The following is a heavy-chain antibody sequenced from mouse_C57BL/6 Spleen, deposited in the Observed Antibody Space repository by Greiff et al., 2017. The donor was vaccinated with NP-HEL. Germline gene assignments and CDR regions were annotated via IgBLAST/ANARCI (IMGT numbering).Heavy chain of an antibody. CDR3: ARLVPSFAY. CDR1: GYAFSSSW. CDR2: IYPGDGDT. Sequence: VQRVESGPELVKPGASVKISCKASGYAFSSSWMNWVKQRPGKGLEWIGRIYPGDGDTNYNGKFKGKATLTADKSSSTAYMQLSSLTSEDSAVYFCARLVPSFAYWGQGTLVTVSA. V-gene: IGHV1-82*01. J-gene: IGHJ3*01. D-gene: IGHD6-2*01.